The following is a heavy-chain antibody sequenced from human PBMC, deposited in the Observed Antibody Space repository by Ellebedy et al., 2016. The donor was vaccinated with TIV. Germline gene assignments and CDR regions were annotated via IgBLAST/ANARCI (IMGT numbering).Heavy chain of an antibody. CDR2: ISAYNGNT. J-gene: IGHJ4*02. Sequence: ASVKVSCXASGYTFTSYGISWVRQAPGQGLEWMGWISAYNGNTNYAQKLQGRVTMTTDTSTSTAYMELRSLRSDDTAVYYCARGGDYDFWSGYQFLDYWGQGTLVTVSS. V-gene: IGHV1-18*01. CDR3: ARGGDYDFWSGYQFLDY. CDR1: GYTFTSYG. D-gene: IGHD3-3*01.